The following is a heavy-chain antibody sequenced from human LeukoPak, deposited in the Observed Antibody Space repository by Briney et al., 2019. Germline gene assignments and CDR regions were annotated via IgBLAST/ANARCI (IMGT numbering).Heavy chain of an antibody. D-gene: IGHD6-19*01. CDR2: ITPIFGTA. Sequence: GASVKVSCKASGGTFSRYAISWVRQAPGQGLEWMGGITPIFGTANYAQKFQGRVTITADESTSTAYMELRSLRSEDTAVYYCASYTSDWTVDNWGQGTLVTVSS. V-gene: IGHV1-69*13. CDR1: GGTFSRYA. J-gene: IGHJ4*02. CDR3: ASYTSDWTVDN.